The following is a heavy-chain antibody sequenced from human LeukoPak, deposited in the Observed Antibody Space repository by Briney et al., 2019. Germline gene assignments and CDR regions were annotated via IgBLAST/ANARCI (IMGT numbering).Heavy chain of an antibody. CDR3: ARSGWELYYYYYYMDV. CDR2: IYTSGST. J-gene: IGHJ6*03. CDR1: GGSISSRNYY. Sequence: PSQTLSLTCTVSGGSISSRNYYWSWIRQPAGKGLEWIGRIYTSGSTNYNPSLKSRVTISVDTSKNQFSLKLSSVTAADTAVYYCARSGWELYYYYYYMDVWGKGTTVTISS. V-gene: IGHV4-61*02. D-gene: IGHD1-26*01.